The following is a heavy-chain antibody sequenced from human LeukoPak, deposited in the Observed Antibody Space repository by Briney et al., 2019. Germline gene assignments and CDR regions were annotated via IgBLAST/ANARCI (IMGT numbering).Heavy chain of an antibody. J-gene: IGHJ6*03. CDR3: AKNGSYSSRWNSYWYYLDD. D-gene: IGHD6-13*01. V-gene: IGHV4-59*08. CDR2: IYNSAST. CDR1: SGSTSSYS. Sequence: PSETLSHTPTVSSGSTSSYSGNCIRQFPGKGLEWIGYIYNSASTNYNPSLKSRVTMSLDTSKTHFSLQLRSVTAADTAVYYCAKNGSYSSRWNSYWYYLDDWGQGTTVTVSS.